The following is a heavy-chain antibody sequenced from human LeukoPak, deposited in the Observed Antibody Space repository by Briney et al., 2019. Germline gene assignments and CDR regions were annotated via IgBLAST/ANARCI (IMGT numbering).Heavy chain of an antibody. CDR1: GFTFSSYG. CDR3: AKSRPAANAWAFDI. Sequence: GGSLRLSCTASGFTFSSYGMHWVRQAPGKGLEWVAFIRYDGSNKYYADSVKGRFTISRDNSNNTLYLQMDSLRAEDTAVYYCAKSRPAANAWAFDIWGQGTMVTVSS. D-gene: IGHD2-2*01. J-gene: IGHJ3*02. V-gene: IGHV3-30*02. CDR2: IRYDGSNK.